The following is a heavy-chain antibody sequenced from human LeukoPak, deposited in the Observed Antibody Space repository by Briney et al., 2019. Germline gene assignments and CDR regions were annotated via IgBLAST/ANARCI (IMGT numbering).Heavy chain of an antibody. CDR2: IKEDGSEK. D-gene: IGHD3-22*01. CDR3: ANYYDTGGYYY. CDR1: GFTFSRYW. J-gene: IGHJ4*02. V-gene: IGHV3-7*02. Sequence: GGSLRLSCAASGFTFSRYWMHWVRQTPGKGLECVANIKEDGSEKTYVDSVKGRFAISRDNAKNSLYLQLNSLRAEDTAVYYCANYYDTGGYYYWGQGALVTVSS.